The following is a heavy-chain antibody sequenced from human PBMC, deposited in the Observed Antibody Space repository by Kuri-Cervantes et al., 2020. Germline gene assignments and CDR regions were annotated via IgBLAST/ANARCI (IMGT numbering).Heavy chain of an antibody. CDR2: ISYEGSIK. Sequence: GGSLRLSCVVSGFTFRNYAMNWVRQAPGKGLEWVAVISYEGSIKYYADSVKGRFTISRDNSKNTLYLQMNSLRAEDTAVYYCARDRSSWYRFDYWGQGTLVTVSS. V-gene: IGHV3-30-3*01. CDR3: ARDRSSWYRFDY. J-gene: IGHJ4*02. D-gene: IGHD6-13*01. CDR1: GFTFRNYA.